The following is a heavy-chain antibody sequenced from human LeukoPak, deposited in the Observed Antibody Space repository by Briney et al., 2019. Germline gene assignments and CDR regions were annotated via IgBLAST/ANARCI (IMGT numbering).Heavy chain of an antibody. CDR2: IYYSGST. D-gene: IGHD2-2*01. J-gene: IGHJ4*02. V-gene: IGHV4-61*05. CDR3: ARGTGSTS. Sequence: PSETLSLTCTVSGGSIRSSYYYWGWIRQPPGRGLEWIGYIYYSGSTNCNPSLKSRVTISVDTSKNQFSLKLSSVTAADTAVYYCARGTGSTSWGQGTLVTVSS. CDR1: GGSIRSSYYY.